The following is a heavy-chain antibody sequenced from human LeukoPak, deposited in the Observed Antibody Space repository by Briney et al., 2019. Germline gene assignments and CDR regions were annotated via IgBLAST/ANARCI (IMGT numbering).Heavy chain of an antibody. V-gene: IGHV3-21*01. CDR3: ARAYSSGWYLWFDP. CDR1: GFTFSSYS. J-gene: IGHJ5*02. D-gene: IGHD6-19*01. Sequence: GGSLRLSCAASGFTFSSYSMNWVRQAPGKGLEQVSSISSSSSYIYYADSVKGRFTISRDNAKNSLYLQMNSLRAEDTAVYYCARAYSSGWYLWFDPWGQGTLVTVSS. CDR2: ISSSSSYI.